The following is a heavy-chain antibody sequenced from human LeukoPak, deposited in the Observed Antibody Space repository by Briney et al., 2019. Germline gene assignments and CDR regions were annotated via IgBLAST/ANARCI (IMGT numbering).Heavy chain of an antibody. CDR3: ARVTEWLVLRGAFDI. J-gene: IGHJ3*02. CDR1: GYTFTGYY. V-gene: IGHV1-2*02. D-gene: IGHD6-19*01. Sequence: ASVKVSCKASGYTFTGYYMHWVRQAPGQGLEWMGWINPNGGGTNYAQKFQGRVTRTRDTSISTAYMELSRLRSDDTAVYYCARVTEWLVLRGAFDIWGQGTMVTVSS. CDR2: INPNGGGT.